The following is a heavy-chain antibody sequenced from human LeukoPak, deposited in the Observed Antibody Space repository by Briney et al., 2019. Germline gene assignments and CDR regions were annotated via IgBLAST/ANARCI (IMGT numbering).Heavy chain of an antibody. Sequence: PGRSLRLSCAASGLTFRSYGMHWVRQAPGKGLEWVAVIWYDGSKKYYADSVKGRFTISRDNSKNTLYLQMNSLRAEDTAVYYCASGRGDYAAYFDYWGQGTLVTVSS. CDR2: IWYDGSKK. CDR1: GLTFRSYG. J-gene: IGHJ4*02. D-gene: IGHD4-17*01. V-gene: IGHV3-33*01. CDR3: ASGRGDYAAYFDY.